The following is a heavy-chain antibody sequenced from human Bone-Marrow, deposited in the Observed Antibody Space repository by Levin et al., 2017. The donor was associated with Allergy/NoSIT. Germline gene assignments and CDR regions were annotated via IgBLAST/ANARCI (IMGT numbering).Heavy chain of an antibody. J-gene: IGHJ4*02. CDR1: GFNFASYG. CDR3: AKDEGPFSSSFAFDC. V-gene: IGHV3-21*01. Sequence: GESLKISCAASGFNFASYGMNWVRQAPGKGLEWVSSISGTGRHIYLADSLKGRFTLSRDKAKNSLSLQMINLRVEDTAVFYCAKDEGPFSSSFAFDCWGQGALVTVSS. CDR2: ISGTGRHI. D-gene: IGHD2-2*01.